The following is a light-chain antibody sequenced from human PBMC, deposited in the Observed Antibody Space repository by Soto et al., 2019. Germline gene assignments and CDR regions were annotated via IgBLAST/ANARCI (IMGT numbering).Light chain of an antibody. J-gene: IGKJ4*01. CDR3: QQYYSTPHT. CDR2: WAS. CDR1: QSVLYSSNNKNY. Sequence: DIVMTQSPDSLAVSLGERASINCKSSQSVLYSSNNKNYLAWYQQKPGQPPKLLIYWASTRESGVPDLFSGSGSGTDFTLTISSLQAEDVAVYYCQQYYSTPHTFGGGTKVEIK. V-gene: IGKV4-1*01.